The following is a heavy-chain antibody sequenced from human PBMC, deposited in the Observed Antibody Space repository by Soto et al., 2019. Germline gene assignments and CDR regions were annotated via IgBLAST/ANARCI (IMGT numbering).Heavy chain of an antibody. J-gene: IGHJ6*02. V-gene: IGHV3-23*01. CDR1: GFTFSSYA. Sequence: EVQLLESGGGLVQPGGSLRLSCAASGFTFSSYAMSWVRQAPGKGLESVSAISGSGGSTYYADSVKGRFTISRDNSKNTLYLQMNSLRAEDTAVYYCAKKGPGENYYYYGMDVWGQGTTVTVSS. CDR2: ISGSGGST. D-gene: IGHD7-27*01. CDR3: AKKGPGENYYYYGMDV.